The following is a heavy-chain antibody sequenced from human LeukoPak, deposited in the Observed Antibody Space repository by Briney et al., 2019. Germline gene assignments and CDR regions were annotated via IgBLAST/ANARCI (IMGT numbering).Heavy chain of an antibody. CDR1: GFTFNNYA. CDR3: ARTEGYCSGGSCYARYFDY. D-gene: IGHD2-15*01. J-gene: IGHJ4*02. Sequence: GGSLRLPCTASGFTFNNYAMSWVRQAPGKGLEWVGRIKSKTDGGTIDYAAPVKGRFTVSRDDSKNTLYLQMNSLKTEDTAVYYCARTEGYCSGGSCYARYFDYWGQGTLVTVSS. CDR2: IKSKTDGGTI. V-gene: IGHV3-15*01.